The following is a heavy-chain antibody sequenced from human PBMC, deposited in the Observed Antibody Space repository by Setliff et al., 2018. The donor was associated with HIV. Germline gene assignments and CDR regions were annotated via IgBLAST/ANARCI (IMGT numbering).Heavy chain of an antibody. CDR1: GYTLAGYF. CDR2: INPNSGGT. CDR3: AKGAGNPHWYYVTWSGPSLGYFQH. V-gene: IGHV1-2*02. J-gene: IGHJ1*01. D-gene: IGHD3-3*01. Sequence: GASVKVSCKASGYTLAGYFMHWVRQAPGQGLEWMGWINPNSGGTNYAQEFQGRVTMTRDTSFSTTYLDLSRLRSDDTAVYYCAKGAGNPHWYYVTWSGPSLGYFQHWGQGTLVTVSS.